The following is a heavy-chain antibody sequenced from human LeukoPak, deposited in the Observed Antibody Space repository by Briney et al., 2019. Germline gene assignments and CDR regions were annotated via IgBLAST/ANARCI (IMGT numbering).Heavy chain of an antibody. V-gene: IGHV4-38-2*02. Sequence: SETLSLTCTVSGYSISSGYYWGWIRQPPGKGLEWIGSIYHSGSTYYNPSLKSRVTISVDTSKNQFSLELSSVTAADTAVYYCARDDLRSGAFDIWGQGTMVTVSS. CDR3: ARDDLRSGAFDI. D-gene: IGHD3-10*01. CDR2: IYHSGST. J-gene: IGHJ3*02. CDR1: GYSISSGYY.